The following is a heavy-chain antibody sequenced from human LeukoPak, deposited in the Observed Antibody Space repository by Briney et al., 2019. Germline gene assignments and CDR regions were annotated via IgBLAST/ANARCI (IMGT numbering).Heavy chain of an antibody. J-gene: IGHJ5*02. CDR3: ARGDYYAGGGRNWFDP. CDR1: GASISSTNW. Sequence: SGTLSLTCAVSGASISSTNWWSWVRQPPGKGLEWIGEIYQSGSTNYNPSLKSRVTISVDKSKNQFSLGLTSVTAADTAVYYCARGDYYAGGGRNWFDPWGHGTLVTVSS. V-gene: IGHV4-4*02. D-gene: IGHD3-16*01. CDR2: IYQSGST.